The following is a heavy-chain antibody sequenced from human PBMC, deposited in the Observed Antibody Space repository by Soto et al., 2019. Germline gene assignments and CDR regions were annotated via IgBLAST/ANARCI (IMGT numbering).Heavy chain of an antibody. CDR1: GGSISSSSYY. D-gene: IGHD3-10*01. CDR3: ARRPLWFGVLSGMDV. Sequence: QLQLQESGPGLVKPSETLSLTCTVSGGSISSSSYYWGWIRQPPGKGLEWIGSIYYSGSTYYNPSLKSRVTISVDTSKNQFSLKLSSVTAADTAVYYCARRPLWFGVLSGMDVWGQGTTVTVSS. V-gene: IGHV4-39*01. CDR2: IYYSGST. J-gene: IGHJ6*02.